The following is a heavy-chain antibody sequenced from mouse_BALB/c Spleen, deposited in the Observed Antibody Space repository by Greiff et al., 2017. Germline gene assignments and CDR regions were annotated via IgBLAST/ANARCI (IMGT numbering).Heavy chain of an antibody. D-gene: IGHD1-1*01. V-gene: IGHV3-2*02. J-gene: IGHJ1*01. Sequence: VKLQESGPGLVKPSQSLSLTCTVTGYSITSDYAWNWIRQFPGNKLEWMGYISYSGSTSYNPSLKSRISITRDTSKNQFFLQLNSVTTEDTATYYCARGFTTVDVWGEGTTVTVSS. CDR3: ARGFTTVDV. CDR2: ISYSGST. CDR1: GYSITSDYA.